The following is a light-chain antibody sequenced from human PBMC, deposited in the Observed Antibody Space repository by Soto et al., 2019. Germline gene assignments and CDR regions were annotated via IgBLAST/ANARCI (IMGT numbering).Light chain of an antibody. CDR2: GAS. CDR3: QQYGGSPRIT. Sequence: EIVMTQSPATLSVSPGERVTLSCRASQSLSSNLAWYQQKPGQAPRLLIYGASTRATDIPARFSGSGSGTEFTLIINRLEPEDVAIYYCQQYGGSPRITFGQGTRLEIK. CDR1: QSLSSN. V-gene: IGKV3-15*01. J-gene: IGKJ5*01.